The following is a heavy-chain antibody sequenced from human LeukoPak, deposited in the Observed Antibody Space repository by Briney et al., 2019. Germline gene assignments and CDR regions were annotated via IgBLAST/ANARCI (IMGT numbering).Heavy chain of an antibody. J-gene: IGHJ3*02. CDR1: GFTFSSYS. CDR2: ISSSSSYI. CDR3: ARDRRYGDYAGDDAFDI. Sequence: PGGSLRLSCAASGFTFSSYSMNWVRQAPGKGRNWVSSISSSSSYIYYADSVKGRFTISRDNAKNSLYLQMNSLRAEDTAVYYCARDRRYGDYAGDDAFDIWGQGTMVTVSS. D-gene: IGHD4-17*01. V-gene: IGHV3-21*01.